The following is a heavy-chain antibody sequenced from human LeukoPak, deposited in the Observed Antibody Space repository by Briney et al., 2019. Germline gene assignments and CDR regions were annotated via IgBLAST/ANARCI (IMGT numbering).Heavy chain of an antibody. J-gene: IGHJ4*02. CDR2: INPNSGDT. CDR3: ARGRLGTYYNGDDY. D-gene: IGHD3-10*01. V-gene: IGHV1-2*02. Sequence: GASVKVSCKASGYTFTAYYVHWVRQAPGQGLEWMGWINPNSGDTNYAQKFLGRVTMTRDRSISTAYMELNRLRSDDTAVYYCARGRLGTYYNGDDYWGQGTLVTVSS. CDR1: GYTFTAYY.